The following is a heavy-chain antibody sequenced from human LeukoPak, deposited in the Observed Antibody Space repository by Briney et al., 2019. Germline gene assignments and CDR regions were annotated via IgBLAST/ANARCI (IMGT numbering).Heavy chain of an antibody. CDR1: GFTVSSNY. CDR2: IYSGSSST. CDR3: ARVGSGWYDFDY. Sequence: GGSLRLSCAASGFTVSSNYMSCVRQAPGKGLEWVSVIYSGSSSTYYTDSVKGRFTISRHNSKNTLYLQMNSLRAEDTAVYYCARVGSGWYDFDYWGQGTLVTVSS. J-gene: IGHJ4*02. V-gene: IGHV3-53*04. D-gene: IGHD6-19*01.